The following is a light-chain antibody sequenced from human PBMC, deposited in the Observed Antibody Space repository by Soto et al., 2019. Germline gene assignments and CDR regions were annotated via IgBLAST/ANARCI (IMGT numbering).Light chain of an antibody. J-gene: IGKJ2*01. CDR1: QDISSW. CDR2: ATS. V-gene: IGKV1D-12*01. Sequence: DIQLTQSPSSVSASIGDTITITCRASQDISSWLAWYQQRPGKAPRLLIYATSNLQRGVPSRFSGSGSGTDFTLTITSLQPEDFASYYCQQADTFPYTFGQGTKLDIK. CDR3: QQADTFPYT.